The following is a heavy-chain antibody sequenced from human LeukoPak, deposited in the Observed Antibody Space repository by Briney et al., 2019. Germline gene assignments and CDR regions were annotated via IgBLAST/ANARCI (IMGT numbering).Heavy chain of an antibody. CDR3: AKVDGITIFEVFDY. CDR2: ISGSGGST. V-gene: IGHV3-23*01. CDR1: GFTFSSYA. D-gene: IGHD3-3*01. J-gene: IGHJ4*02. Sequence: GGSLRLSCAASGFTFSSYAMSWVRQAPGKGLEWISAISGSGGSTYYADSVKGRFTISRDNSKNTLNLQMNSLRAEDTAVYYCAKVDGITIFEVFDYWGQGTLVTVSS.